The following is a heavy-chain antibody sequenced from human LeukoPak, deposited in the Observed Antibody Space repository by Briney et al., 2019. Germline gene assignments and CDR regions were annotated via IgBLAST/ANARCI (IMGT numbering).Heavy chain of an antibody. Sequence: GASVKVSCKASGGTFSSYAISWVRQAPGQGLEWMGRIIPILGIANYAQKFQGRVTITADKSTSTAYMELSSLRSEDTAVYYCARDPVFGVVTTFDYWGQGTLVTVSS. D-gene: IGHD3-3*01. V-gene: IGHV1-69*04. CDR2: IIPILGIA. CDR1: GGTFSSYA. J-gene: IGHJ4*02. CDR3: ARDPVFGVVTTFDY.